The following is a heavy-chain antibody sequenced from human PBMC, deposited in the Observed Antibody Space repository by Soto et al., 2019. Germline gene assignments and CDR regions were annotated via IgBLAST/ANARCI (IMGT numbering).Heavy chain of an antibody. CDR1: GFTFSSYA. V-gene: IGHV3-30-3*01. CDR2: ISYDGSNK. Sequence: PGGSLRRSWAASGFTFSSYAMHWVRQAPGKGLEWVAVISYDGSNKYYADSVKGRFTISRDNSKNTLYLQMNSLRAEDTAVYYGARDQGCSSTSCYTPGCMDVWRQGPTVTISS. CDR3: ARDQGCSSTSCYTPGCMDV. J-gene: IGHJ6*02. D-gene: IGHD2-2*02.